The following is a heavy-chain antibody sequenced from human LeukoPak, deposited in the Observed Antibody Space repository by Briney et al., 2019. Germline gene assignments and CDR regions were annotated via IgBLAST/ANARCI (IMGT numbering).Heavy chain of an antibody. CDR1: AFTFSSYG. J-gene: IGHJ4*02. Sequence: GGSLRLSCAASAFTFSSYGMSRVRQAPGKGLEWVSAIGGSGRSTYYADSVKGRFTISRDNSKNTLYLQMNSLRAEDTAVYYCARDPNSGGWSFDYWGQGTLVTVSS. CDR2: IGGSGRST. D-gene: IGHD6-19*01. CDR3: ARDPNSGGWSFDY. V-gene: IGHV3-23*01.